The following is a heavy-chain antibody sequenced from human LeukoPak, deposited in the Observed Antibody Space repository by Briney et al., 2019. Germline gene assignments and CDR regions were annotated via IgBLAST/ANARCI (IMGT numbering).Heavy chain of an antibody. J-gene: IGHJ4*02. CDR2: ISYDGSNK. CDR1: GFTFSSYA. Sequence: GGSLRLSCAASGFTFSSYAMHWVRQAPGKGLEWVAVISYDGSNKYYADSVKGRFIISRDNSKNTVYLQMNSLRVEDTAIYYCAKDLRPDGVDNFDHWGQGTLVSVST. D-gene: IGHD2-8*01. V-gene: IGHV3-30-3*01. CDR3: AKDLRPDGVDNFDH.